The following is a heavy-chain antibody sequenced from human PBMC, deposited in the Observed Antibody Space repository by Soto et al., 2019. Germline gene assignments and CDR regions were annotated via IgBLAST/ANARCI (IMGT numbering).Heavy chain of an antibody. CDR1: GFSLSNARMG. V-gene: IGHV2-26*01. Sequence: GPTLVNPTETLTLTCTVSGFSLSNARMGVSWIRQPPGKALEWLAHIFSNDEKSYSTSLKSRLTISKDTSKNQVVLTMTHMDPVDTATYYCARHRSRGYCSSTSCYYNWFDPWGQGTLVTVSS. CDR2: IFSNDEK. CDR3: ARHRSRGYCSSTSCYYNWFDP. D-gene: IGHD2-2*03. J-gene: IGHJ5*02.